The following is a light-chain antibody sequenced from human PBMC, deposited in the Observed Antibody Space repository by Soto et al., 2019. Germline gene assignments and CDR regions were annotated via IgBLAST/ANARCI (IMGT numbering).Light chain of an antibody. Sequence: QAVVTQPPSVSGALGQRVTISCTGSGLNIGAGYDVHWYQQLPGTAPKVVICGNKIRPSGVPDRFSGSKSGTSASLAITGLQAEDEAEYYCQSFDAGVSGYVFGPGTKLTVL. J-gene: IGLJ1*01. V-gene: IGLV1-40*01. CDR2: GNK. CDR3: QSFDAGVSGYV. CDR1: GLNIGAGYD.